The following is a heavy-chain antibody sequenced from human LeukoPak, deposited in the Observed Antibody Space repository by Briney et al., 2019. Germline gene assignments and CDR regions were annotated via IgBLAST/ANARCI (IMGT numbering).Heavy chain of an antibody. D-gene: IGHD6-13*01. CDR2: IYYSGST. Sequence: SETLSLTCTVSGGSVSSGTYYWSWIRQPPGKGLEWIGYIYYSGSTKYDPSLKSRVTISVDTSKNQFSLKLYSVTAADTAVYYCARDSLITAAGLVGMDVWGQGTTVTVSS. CDR1: GGSVSSGTYY. V-gene: IGHV4-61*01. CDR3: ARDSLITAAGLVGMDV. J-gene: IGHJ6*02.